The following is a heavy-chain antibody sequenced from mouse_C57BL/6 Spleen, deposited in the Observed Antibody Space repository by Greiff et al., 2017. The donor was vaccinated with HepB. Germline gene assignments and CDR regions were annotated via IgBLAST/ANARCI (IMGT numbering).Heavy chain of an antibody. CDR1: GYTFTSYW. J-gene: IGHJ3*01. D-gene: IGHD2-1*01. CDR3: ARMSELVMFAY. V-gene: IGHV1-61*01. Sequence: VQLQQPGAELVRPGSSVKLSCKASGYTFTSYWMDWVKQRPGQGLEWIGNIYPSDSEIHYNQKFKDKATLSVDKSSSTAYLQLSSLTSEDSAVYYWARMSELVMFAYWGQGTLVTVAA. CDR2: IYPSDSEI.